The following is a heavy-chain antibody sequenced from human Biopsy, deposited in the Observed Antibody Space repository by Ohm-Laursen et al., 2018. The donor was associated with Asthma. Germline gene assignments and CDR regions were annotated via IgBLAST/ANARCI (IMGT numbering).Heavy chain of an antibody. CDR2: VNTGNGDT. V-gene: IGHV1-3*04. Sequence: ASVKISCKASGYNFISFAIHWVRQAPGQRLEWMGWVNTGNGDTKYSQKFQGRVTITRNTSASTAYMELRSLRSEDTATYYCARTYYDFLTGQVKDVFGVWGQGTMVTVSS. D-gene: IGHD3-9*01. J-gene: IGHJ3*01. CDR3: ARTYYDFLTGQVKDVFGV. CDR1: GYNFISFA.